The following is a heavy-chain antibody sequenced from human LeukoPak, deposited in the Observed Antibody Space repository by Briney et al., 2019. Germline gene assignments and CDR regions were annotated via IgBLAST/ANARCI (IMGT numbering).Heavy chain of an antibody. CDR2: ISTYNGRT. J-gene: IGHJ3*01. CDR3: ARDWNNAVYFDTFDL. D-gene: IGHD1/OR15-1a*01. CDR1: GYTFTNYG. Sequence: GASVKVSCKASGYTFTNYGISWVRQAPGQGLEWMGWISTYNGRTNYAQNFKGRVIMTTDTSTSTAYMELRSLRSDDTAVYYCARDWNNAVYFDTFDLWGQGTTVTVSS. V-gene: IGHV1-18*01.